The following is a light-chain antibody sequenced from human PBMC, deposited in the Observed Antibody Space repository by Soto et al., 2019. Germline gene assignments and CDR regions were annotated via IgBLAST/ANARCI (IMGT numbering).Light chain of an antibody. V-gene: IGLV2-14*01. Sequence: QSVLTQPASVSGSPGQSMTISCTGTSNDVGRYNYVSWFQQHPGKAPKLLIYDVSNWPSGVSDRFSGSKSGNTASLTISGLQAEDEADYYCSSFTTSSTFVFGTGTKVTVL. CDR1: SNDVGRYNY. CDR3: SSFTTSSTFV. J-gene: IGLJ1*01. CDR2: DVS.